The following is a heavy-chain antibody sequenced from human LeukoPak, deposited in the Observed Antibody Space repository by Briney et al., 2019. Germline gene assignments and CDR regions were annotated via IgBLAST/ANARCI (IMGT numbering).Heavy chain of an antibody. Sequence: PGRSLRLSCAASGFTFSSYGMHWVRQAPGKGLEWLAVISYDGSNKYYADSVKGRFTISRDNSKNTLYLQMNSLRAEDTAVCYCAKGQAQDATLYYYYGMDVWGKGTTVTVSS. CDR2: ISYDGSNK. CDR3: AKGQAQDATLYYYYGMDV. CDR1: GFTFSSYG. J-gene: IGHJ6*04. D-gene: IGHD2-15*01. V-gene: IGHV3-30*18.